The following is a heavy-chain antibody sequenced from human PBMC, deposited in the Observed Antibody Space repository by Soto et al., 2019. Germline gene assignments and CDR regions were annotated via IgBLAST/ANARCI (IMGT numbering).Heavy chain of an antibody. D-gene: IGHD2-15*01. CDR1: GFTFSSYA. Sequence: DVQLLESGGGLVQPGGSLRLSCAASGFTFSSYAMSWVRQAPGKGLEWVSGISGSGGSTNYADSVKGRFTISRDNSKNPLYLQMNSLRAEDTAVYYCAKDPVAARVRDAFDVWGQGTMVTVSS. CDR2: ISGSGGST. CDR3: AKDPVAARVRDAFDV. J-gene: IGHJ3*01. V-gene: IGHV3-23*01.